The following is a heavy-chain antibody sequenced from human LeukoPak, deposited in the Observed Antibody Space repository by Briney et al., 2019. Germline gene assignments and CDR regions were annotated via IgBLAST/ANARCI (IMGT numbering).Heavy chain of an antibody. V-gene: IGHV3-23*01. J-gene: IGHJ6*02. D-gene: IGHD6-13*01. Sequence: GGSLRLSCAASGFTFSSYAMSWVRQAPGKGLEWVSVISGSGGSTYYADSVKGRFTISRDNSKNTLYLQMNSLRAEGTAVYYCARIHSSSWYGESGYGMDVWGQGTTVTVSS. CDR1: GFTFSSYA. CDR3: ARIHSSSWYGESGYGMDV. CDR2: ISGSGGST.